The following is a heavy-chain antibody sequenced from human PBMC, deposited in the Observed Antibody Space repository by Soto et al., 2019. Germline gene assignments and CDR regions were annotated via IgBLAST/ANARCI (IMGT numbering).Heavy chain of an antibody. CDR1: GYSFTSYW. CDR2: IYPGDSDT. J-gene: IGHJ6*02. D-gene: IGHD6-19*01. V-gene: IGHV5-51*01. CDR3: ARRRGHDSSGWHYYYYGMDV. Sequence: GESLTLSCKGSGYSFTSYWIGWVRQMPGKGLEWMGIIYPGDSDTRYSPSFQGQFTISADTSISTAYLQWSSLKASDTAMYYGARRRGHDSSGWHYYYYGMDVWGQGTTVTVSS.